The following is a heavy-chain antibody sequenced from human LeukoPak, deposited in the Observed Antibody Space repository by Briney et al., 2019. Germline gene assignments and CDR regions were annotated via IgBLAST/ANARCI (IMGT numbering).Heavy chain of an antibody. CDR2: INHSGST. CDR1: GGSFRGYY. Sequence: SETLSLTCVVYGGSFRGYYWSWIRQTPGKGLEWIGEINHSGSTNYNPSLKSQVSISVDPSKNQFSLKLISVTAADTAVYYCARGLGYCSSTSCLAGYRMDLWGQGTTVTVSS. CDR3: ARGLGYCSSTSCLAGYRMDL. V-gene: IGHV4-34*01. D-gene: IGHD2-2*01. J-gene: IGHJ6*02.